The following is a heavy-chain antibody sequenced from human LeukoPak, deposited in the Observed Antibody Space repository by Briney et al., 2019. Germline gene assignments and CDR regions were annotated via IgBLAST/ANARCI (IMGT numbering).Heavy chain of an antibody. J-gene: IGHJ4*02. CDR2: IGSSSTYE. D-gene: IGHD5-18*01. Sequence: GGSLRLSCAASGFTFSSFNMNWVRQAPGKGLEWVSSIGSSSTYEYYADSVKGRFTISRDNAKNSLYLQMDSLRDEGTAVYYCARERGYSYGYGDYWSQGTQVTVSS. V-gene: IGHV3-21*01. CDR3: ARERGYSYGYGDY. CDR1: GFTFSSFN.